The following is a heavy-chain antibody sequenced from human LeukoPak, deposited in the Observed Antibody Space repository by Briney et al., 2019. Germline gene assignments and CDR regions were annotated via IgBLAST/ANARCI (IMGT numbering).Heavy chain of an antibody. J-gene: IGHJ4*02. Sequence: PGGSLRLSCAASGFTFSSYSMNWVRQAPGKGLEWVSSISSSSSYIYYADSVKGRFTISRDNAKNSLYLQMNSLGAEDTAVYYCARESDTAMVPLGYWGQGTLVTVSS. D-gene: IGHD5-18*01. CDR3: ARESDTAMVPLGY. CDR1: GFTFSSYS. CDR2: ISSSSSYI. V-gene: IGHV3-21*01.